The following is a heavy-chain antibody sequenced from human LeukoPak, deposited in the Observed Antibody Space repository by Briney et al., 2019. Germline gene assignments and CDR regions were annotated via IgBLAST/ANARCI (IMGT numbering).Heavy chain of an antibody. CDR3: ARSGYSYGPLSE. J-gene: IGHJ4*02. Sequence: GGSLRLSCAASGFTVSSNYTSWVRQAPGKGLEWVSVIYSGGSTYYADSVKGRFTISRDNSKNTLYLQMNSLRAEDTAVYYCARSGYSYGPLSEWGQGTLVTVSS. CDR2: IYSGGST. V-gene: IGHV3-66*01. CDR1: GFTVSSNY. D-gene: IGHD5-18*01.